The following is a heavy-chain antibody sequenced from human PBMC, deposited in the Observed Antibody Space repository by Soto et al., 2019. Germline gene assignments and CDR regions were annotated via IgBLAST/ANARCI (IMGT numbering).Heavy chain of an antibody. D-gene: IGHD2-8*02. CDR1: GFTFSSYW. Sequence: PGGSLRLSCAASGFTFSSYWMSWVRQAPGKGLEWVANIKQDGSEKYYVDSVKGRFTISRDNAKNSLYLQMNSLRAEDTAVYYCARDDTGPLYYFDYWGQGXLVTVYS. CDR2: IKQDGSEK. CDR3: ARDDTGPLYYFDY. V-gene: IGHV3-7*01. J-gene: IGHJ4*02.